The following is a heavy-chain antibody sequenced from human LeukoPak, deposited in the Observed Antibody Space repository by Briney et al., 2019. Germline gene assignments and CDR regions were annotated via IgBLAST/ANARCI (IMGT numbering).Heavy chain of an antibody. Sequence: GGSLRLSCAASGFTGSSNYMSWVRQAPGKGLEWVSVIYSGGSTYYADSVKGRFTISRDNAKKSLYLQMNSLRAEDTAVYYCARGDPDISFGVVGDAFDIWGQGTMVTVSS. CDR2: IYSGGST. CDR1: GFTGSSNY. CDR3: ARGDPDISFGVVGDAFDI. V-gene: IGHV3-53*01. J-gene: IGHJ3*02. D-gene: IGHD3-3*01.